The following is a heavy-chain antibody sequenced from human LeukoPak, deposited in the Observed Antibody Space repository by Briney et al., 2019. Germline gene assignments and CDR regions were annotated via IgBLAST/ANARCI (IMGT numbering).Heavy chain of an antibody. Sequence: SETLSLTCTVSGGSISSSSYYWGWIRQPPGKGLEWIGSIYYSGSTYYNPSLKSRVTISVDTSKNQFSLKLSSVTAADTAVYYCASSHMLQYCSRTNCGREFDYWGQGTRVTVSS. CDR3: ASSHMLQYCSRTNCGREFDY. J-gene: IGHJ4*02. CDR1: GGSISSSSYY. CDR2: IYYSGST. D-gene: IGHD1-1*01. V-gene: IGHV4-39*01.